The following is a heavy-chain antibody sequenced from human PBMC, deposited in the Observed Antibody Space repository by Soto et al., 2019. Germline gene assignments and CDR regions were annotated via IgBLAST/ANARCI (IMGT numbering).Heavy chain of an antibody. CDR3: ARESRLGPYCSGGSCYRKRYLDL. V-gene: IGHV4-59*01. J-gene: IGHJ2*01. D-gene: IGHD2-15*01. CDR2: IYYSGST. Sequence: PSETLSLTCTVSGGSISSYYWSWIRQPPGKGLEWIGYIYYSGSTNYNPSLKSRVTISVDTSKNQFSLKLSSVTAADTAVYYCARESRLGPYCSGGSCYRKRYLDLWGRGTLVTVSS. CDR1: GGSISSYY.